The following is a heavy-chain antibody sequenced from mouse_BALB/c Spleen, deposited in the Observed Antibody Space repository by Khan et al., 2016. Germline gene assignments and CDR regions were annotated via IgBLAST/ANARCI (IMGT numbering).Heavy chain of an antibody. J-gene: IGHJ2*01. CDR3: ARSTTVVAYYFDY. Sequence: QIQLVQSGAELVRPGTSVKVSCKASGYAFTNYLIEWVKQRPGQGLEWIGVINPGSGGTNYNEKFKGKATLTADKSSSTAYMQLSRLTSDDSAVYFCARSTTVVAYYFDYWGQGTTLTVSS. CDR2: INPGSGGT. CDR1: GYAFTNYL. V-gene: IGHV1-54*03. D-gene: IGHD1-1*01.